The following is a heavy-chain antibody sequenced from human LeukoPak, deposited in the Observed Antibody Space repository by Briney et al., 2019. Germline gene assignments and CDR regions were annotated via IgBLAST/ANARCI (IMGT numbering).Heavy chain of an antibody. Sequence: PGGSLRLSCAASGFTFSSYTMNWVPQAPGKGLEWVSSISSSSTYIYYADSVKSRFTISRENAKNTLYLQMNSLRAEDTAVYYCARTTVTSYFYYYMDVWGKGATVTVSS. V-gene: IGHV3-21*01. CDR1: GFTFSSYT. CDR2: ISSSSTYI. D-gene: IGHD4-17*01. J-gene: IGHJ6*03. CDR3: ARTTVTSYFYYYMDV.